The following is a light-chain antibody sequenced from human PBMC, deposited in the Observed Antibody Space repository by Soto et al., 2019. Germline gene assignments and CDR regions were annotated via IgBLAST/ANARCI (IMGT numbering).Light chain of an antibody. CDR2: GAS. J-gene: IGKJ1*01. CDR1: QSISDT. Sequence: EIVMTQSPATLSVSPVGRATLSCRASQSISDTLAWYQQKPGQAPRLLIYGASTRATGIPARFSGSGSGTEFTLTINSLQSEDFAVYYCQQYNNWPRTFGQGTKVDIK. CDR3: QQYNNWPRT. V-gene: IGKV3-15*01.